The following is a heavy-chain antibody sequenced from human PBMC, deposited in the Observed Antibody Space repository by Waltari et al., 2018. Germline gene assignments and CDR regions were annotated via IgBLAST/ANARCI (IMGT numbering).Heavy chain of an antibody. CDR3: ARDLPVPNGREAFDI. CDR1: GFTFSSYW. J-gene: IGHJ3*02. Sequence: EVQLVESGGGLVQPGGSLRLSCAASGFTFSSYWMHWVRQAPGKGLVLVSRINSDGSTTVYADSVKGRFTISRDNAKNTLSLQMNSLRAEDTALYYCARDLPVPNGREAFDIWGQGTRVTVSS. D-gene: IGHD1-1*01. CDR2: INSDGSTT. V-gene: IGHV3-74*01.